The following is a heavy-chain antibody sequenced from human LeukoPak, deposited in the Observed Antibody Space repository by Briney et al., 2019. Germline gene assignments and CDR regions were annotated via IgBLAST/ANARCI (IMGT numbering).Heavy chain of an antibody. CDR3: AKDDSGSYYPYYYYMDV. J-gene: IGHJ6*03. D-gene: IGHD1-26*01. Sequence: PGGSLRLSCAVSGFTFSNYGMIWVRQAPGKGLEWVSTISRSGGRTYYAASVKGRFNISRENSKNTLYLQMNSLRAEDTAVYYCAKDDSGSYYPYYYYMDVWGKGTTVTISS. CDR1: GFTFSNYG. CDR2: ISRSGGRT. V-gene: IGHV3-23*01.